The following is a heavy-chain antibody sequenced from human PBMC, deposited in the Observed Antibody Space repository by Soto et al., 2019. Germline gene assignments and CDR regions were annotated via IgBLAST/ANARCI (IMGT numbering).Heavy chain of an antibody. CDR1: GGSLSSYY. V-gene: IGHV4-59*01. CDR3: GSVRPNYYVLS. CDR2: VYFSGNT. D-gene: IGHD1-26*01. Sequence: SETLSLTCTVSGGSLSSYYWAWIRQSPGKGLEWIGYVYFSGNTNYNPSLKSRVTISIDTSKNQFSLRLASVTAAGTAFYYCGSVRPNYYVLSWGQGTLVTVSS. J-gene: IGHJ4*02.